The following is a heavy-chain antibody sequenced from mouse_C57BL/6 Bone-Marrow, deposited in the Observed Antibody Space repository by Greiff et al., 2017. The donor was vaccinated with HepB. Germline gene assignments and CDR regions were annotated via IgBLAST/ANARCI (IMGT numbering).Heavy chain of an antibody. CDR1: GYTFTSYW. D-gene: IGHD2-10*01. J-gene: IGHJ3*01. CDR2: IHPNSGST. CDR3: ASDLLWLWFAY. V-gene: IGHV1-64*01. Sequence: QVQLQHPGAELVKPGASVKLSCKASGYTFTSYWMHWVKQRPGQGLEWIGMIHPNSGSTNYNEKFKSKATLTVDKSSSTAYMQLSSLTSEDSAVYYCASDLLWLWFAYWGQGTLVTVSA.